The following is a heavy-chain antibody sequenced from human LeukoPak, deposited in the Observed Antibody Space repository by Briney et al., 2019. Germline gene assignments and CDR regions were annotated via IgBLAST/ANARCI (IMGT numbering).Heavy chain of an antibody. Sequence: GGSLRLSCAASGFTFSSYEMNWVRQAPGKGLEWVSYIGNGGTIYYADSVKGRFTISRDTAKNSLYLQMNSLRAEDTAVYYCAREGGSSGDAFDIWGQGTMVTVSS. D-gene: IGHD2-15*01. J-gene: IGHJ3*02. CDR1: GFTFSSYE. CDR2: IGNGGTI. V-gene: IGHV3-48*03. CDR3: AREGGSSGDAFDI.